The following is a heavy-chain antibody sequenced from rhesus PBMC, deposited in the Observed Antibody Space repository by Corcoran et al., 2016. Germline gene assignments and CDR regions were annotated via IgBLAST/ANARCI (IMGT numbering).Heavy chain of an antibody. J-gene: IGHJ4*01. CDR3: ARGGNCLDY. D-gene: IGHD1-44*01. CDR2: IKGGGENS. Sequence: QVQLQESGPGLVKPSETLSLTCAVSGGSFSDCYWGWIRQHPGKGLEWNGYIKGGGENSDYHPSLESRVPMSTDTSKNQFSLKLSSLTAADTAVYYCARGGNCLDYWGQGVLVTVSS. CDR1: GGSFSDCY. V-gene: IGHV4-165*01.